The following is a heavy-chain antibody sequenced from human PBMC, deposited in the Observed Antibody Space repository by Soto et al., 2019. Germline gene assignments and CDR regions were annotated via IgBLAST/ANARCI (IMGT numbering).Heavy chain of an antibody. CDR2: IRSKTYGGTT. V-gene: IGHV3-49*03. J-gene: IGHJ4*02. CDR3: TRDLLYPYYDFWSGYSIN. Sequence: GGSLRLSCTASGFTFGDYAMSWFRQAPGKGLEWVGFIRSKTYGGTTEYAASVKGRFTISRDDSKSIAYLQMNSLKTEDTAMYYCTRDLLYPYYDFWSGYSINWGQGTLVTVSS. CDR1: GFTFGDYA. D-gene: IGHD3-3*01.